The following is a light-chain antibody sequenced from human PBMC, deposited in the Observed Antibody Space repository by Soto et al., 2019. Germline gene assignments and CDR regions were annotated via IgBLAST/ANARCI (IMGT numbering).Light chain of an antibody. Sequence: QSALTQPASVSGSPGQSITISCTGTSSDVGGYNYVSWYQQHPGKAPKLMIYEVSNRPSGVSNRFSGSKSGNTASLTISGLQAEDEADYYCSSYTSSGHGVFGGGTKVTVL. CDR2: EVS. CDR3: SSYTSSGHGV. CDR1: SSDVGGYNY. V-gene: IGLV2-14*01. J-gene: IGLJ2*01.